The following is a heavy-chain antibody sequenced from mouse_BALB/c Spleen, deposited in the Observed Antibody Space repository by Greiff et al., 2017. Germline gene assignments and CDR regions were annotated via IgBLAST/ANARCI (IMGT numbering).Heavy chain of an antibody. J-gene: IGHJ4*01. D-gene: IGHD2-2*01. CDR2: ISYSGST. CDR3: ARGGYLYAMDY. Sequence: EVKLMESGPGLVKPSQSLSLTCTVTGYSITSDYAWNWIRQFPGNKLEWMGYISYSGSTSYNPSLKSRISITRDTSKNQFFLQLNSVTTEDTATYYCARGGYLYAMDYWGQGTSVTVSS. V-gene: IGHV3-2*02. CDR1: GYSITSDYA.